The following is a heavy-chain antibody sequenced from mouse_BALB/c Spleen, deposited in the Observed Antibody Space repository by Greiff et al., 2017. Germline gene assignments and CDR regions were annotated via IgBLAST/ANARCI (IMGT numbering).Heavy chain of an antibody. Sequence: QVQLQQSGPELVKPGASVKISCKASGYAFSSSWMNWVKQRPGQGLEWIGRIYPGDGDTNYNGKFKGKATLTADKSSSTAYMQLSSLTSVDSAVYFCAREGLRRHFDYWGQGTTLTVSS. J-gene: IGHJ2*01. D-gene: IGHD2-4*01. CDR1: GYAFSSSW. CDR3: AREGLRRHFDY. CDR2: IYPGDGDT. V-gene: IGHV1-82*01.